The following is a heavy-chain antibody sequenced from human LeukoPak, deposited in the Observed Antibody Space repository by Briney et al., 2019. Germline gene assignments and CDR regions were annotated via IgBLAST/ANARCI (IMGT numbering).Heavy chain of an antibody. CDR3: ARHPPLIVVVPAAYFDY. Sequence: GGSLRLSCAASGFTFSNYWMNWVRQAPGKGLEWVANIKQDGSEKYYVDSVKGRFTISRDNAKNSLYLQMNSLRAEDTAVYYCARHPPLIVVVPAAYFDYWGQGTLVTVSS. D-gene: IGHD2-2*01. CDR2: IKQDGSEK. CDR1: GFTFSNYW. V-gene: IGHV3-7*01. J-gene: IGHJ4*02.